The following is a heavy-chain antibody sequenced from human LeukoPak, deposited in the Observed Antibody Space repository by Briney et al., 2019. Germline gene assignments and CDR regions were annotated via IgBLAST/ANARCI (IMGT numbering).Heavy chain of an antibody. D-gene: IGHD6-13*01. J-gene: IGHJ4*02. V-gene: IGHV3-23*01. Sequence: GGSLRLSCAASGFTFRSYVMNWVRLAPGKGLEWVSAISGSGGGTYYADSVKGRFTVSRDNSKNTLYLQMNKLRAEDTAVYHCARRITAPGPDFDYWGQGTLVTVSS. CDR2: ISGSGGGT. CDR1: GFTFRSYV. CDR3: ARRITAPGPDFDY.